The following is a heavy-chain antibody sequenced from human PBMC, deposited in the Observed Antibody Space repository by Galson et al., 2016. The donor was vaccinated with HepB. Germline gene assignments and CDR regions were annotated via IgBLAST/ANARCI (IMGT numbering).Heavy chain of an antibody. CDR1: GFTFSTYW. D-gene: IGHD3-16*01. V-gene: IGHV3-53*01. Sequence: SLRLSCAASGFTFSTYWMSWVRQAPGKGLEWVSVIFRGGATFYADSVKGRFTISRDNSKNTLYLQMDSLRAEDTAVYYCSTGATVWGSDYWGQGTLVTVSS. CDR2: IFRGGAT. CDR3: STGATVWGSDY. J-gene: IGHJ4*02.